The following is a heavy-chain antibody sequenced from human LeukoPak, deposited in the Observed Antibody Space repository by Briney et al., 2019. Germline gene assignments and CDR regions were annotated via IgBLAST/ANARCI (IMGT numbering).Heavy chain of an antibody. Sequence: SVTVSCTASGGTFSSYAISWVRQAPGQGLEWMGGIIPIFGTANYAQKFQGRVTITADESTSTAYMELSSLRSEDTAVYYCARETSIFGVVIPNWFDPWGQGTLVTVSS. CDR1: GGTFSSYA. V-gene: IGHV1-69*01. CDR2: IIPIFGTA. CDR3: ARETSIFGVVIPNWFDP. J-gene: IGHJ5*02. D-gene: IGHD3-3*01.